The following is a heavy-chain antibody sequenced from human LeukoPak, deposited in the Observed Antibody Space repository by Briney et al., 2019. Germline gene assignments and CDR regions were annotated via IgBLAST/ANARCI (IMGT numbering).Heavy chain of an antibody. V-gene: IGHV4-4*07. J-gene: IGHJ6*03. CDR1: GGSISSYY. D-gene: IGHD6-19*01. Sequence: SETLSLTCTVSGGSISSYYWSWIRQPAGKGLEWIGRIYTSGSTNYNPSLKSRVTMSVDTSKNQFSLKLSPVTAADTAVYYCAGAAVGGLDYYYYMDVWGKGTTVTISS. CDR3: AGAAVGGLDYYYYMDV. CDR2: IYTSGST.